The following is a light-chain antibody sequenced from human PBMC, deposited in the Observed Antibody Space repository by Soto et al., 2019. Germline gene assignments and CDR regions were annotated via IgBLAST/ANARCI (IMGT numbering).Light chain of an antibody. CDR2: DAS. J-gene: IGKJ3*01. CDR1: PSISSY. Sequence: EVGLTQSPATLSLSPGERATLSCRASPSISSYLAWFQQNPGQAPRLIIYDASNRATGIPSRYSGSGSGTDFTLTISSLEPEDFAVCYCHHRTYWSPGVSCGPGPAVDIK. V-gene: IGKV3-11*01. CDR3: HHRTYWSPGVS.